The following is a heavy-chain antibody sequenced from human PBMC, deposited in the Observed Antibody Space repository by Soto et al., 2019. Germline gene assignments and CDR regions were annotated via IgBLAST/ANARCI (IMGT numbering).Heavy chain of an antibody. CDR1: GVTFSSYA. Sequence: GGSLTLSCAASGVTFSSYAMNWVRQGPGKGLEWVSVISGSGGSTYYADSVKGRFTISRDNSKNTLYLQMNSLRAEDTAVYYCASRSSGWYFDYWGQGTLVTVSS. CDR3: ASRSSGWYFDY. V-gene: IGHV3-23*01. CDR2: ISGSGGST. J-gene: IGHJ4*02. D-gene: IGHD6-19*01.